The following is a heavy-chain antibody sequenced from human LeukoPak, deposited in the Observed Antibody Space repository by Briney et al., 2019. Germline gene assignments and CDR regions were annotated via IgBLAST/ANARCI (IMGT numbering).Heavy chain of an antibody. J-gene: IGHJ4*02. CDR1: GGTFSSYA. Sequence: ASVKVSCKASGGTFSSYAINWVRQATGQRPEWMGWMSPNSGDTGYAQKFQDRVTMTRNTSMSTAYVELSSLRSDDTAVYYCARGPPNWGYDYWGPGTLVTVSS. V-gene: IGHV1-8*02. CDR3: ARGPPNWGYDY. D-gene: IGHD7-27*01. CDR2: MSPNSGDT.